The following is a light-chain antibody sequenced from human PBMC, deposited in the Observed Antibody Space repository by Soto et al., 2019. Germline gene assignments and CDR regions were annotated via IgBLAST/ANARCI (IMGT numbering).Light chain of an antibody. CDR3: CSYAGSYKGYV. J-gene: IGLJ1*01. CDR1: SSDVGGYNY. CDR2: DVS. V-gene: IGLV2-11*01. Sequence: ALTQPRSVSGSPGQSVTISCTGTSSDVGGYNYVSWYQQHPGKAPKLMIYDVSKRPSGVPDRFSGSKSGNTASLTISGLQAEDEADYYCCSYAGSYKGYVFGTGTKLTVL.